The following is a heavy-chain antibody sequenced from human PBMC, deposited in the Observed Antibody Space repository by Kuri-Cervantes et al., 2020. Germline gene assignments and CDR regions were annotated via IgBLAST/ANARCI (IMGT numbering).Heavy chain of an antibody. CDR2: ISWDGGST. CDR3: RGSGNYDY. D-gene: IGHD3-10*01. CDR1: EFTFDDYS. Sequence: GESLKISCAASEFTFDDYSMHWVRQGPGMGLDCVSLISWDGGSTYYADSVKGRFTISRDNSKNSLYLQMNSLRVEDTALYYCRGSGNYDYWGQGTLVTVSS. J-gene: IGHJ4*02. V-gene: IGHV3-43D*03.